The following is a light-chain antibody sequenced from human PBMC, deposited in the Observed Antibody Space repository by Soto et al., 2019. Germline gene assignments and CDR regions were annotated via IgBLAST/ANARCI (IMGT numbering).Light chain of an antibody. CDR2: DVS. Sequence: QSALTQPASVPGSPGQSITISCTGTSSDVGGYNYVSWYQHHPGKAPKLMIYDVSNRPSGVSNRFSGSESGNTASLTISGLQAEDEADYYCTSHSSSSTLYVFGTGTKLTVL. CDR3: TSHSSSSTLYV. CDR1: SSDVGGYNY. J-gene: IGLJ1*01. V-gene: IGLV2-14*03.